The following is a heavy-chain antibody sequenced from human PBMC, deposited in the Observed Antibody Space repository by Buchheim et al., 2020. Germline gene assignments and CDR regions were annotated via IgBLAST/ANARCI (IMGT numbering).Heavy chain of an antibody. D-gene: IGHD1-26*01. CDR2: ISYDGNNK. CDR3: AKDQGVGARYYYYGMDV. J-gene: IGHJ6*02. V-gene: IGHV3-30*18. Sequence: QVQLVESGGGVVQPGRSLRLSCAASGFTFSSYGMHWVRQAPGKGLEWVAVISYDGNNKYYADSVKGRFTISRDNSKNTLYLQMNSLRAEDTAVYYCAKDQGVGARYYYYGMDVWGQGTT. CDR1: GFTFSSYG.